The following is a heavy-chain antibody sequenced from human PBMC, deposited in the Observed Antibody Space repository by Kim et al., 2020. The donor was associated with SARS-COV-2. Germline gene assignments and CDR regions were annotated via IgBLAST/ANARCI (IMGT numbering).Heavy chain of an antibody. CDR2: IYPGDSDN. V-gene: IGHV5-51*01. J-gene: IGHJ4*02. CDR1: GYSFTSYW. Sequence: GESLKISCKGSGYSFTSYWIDWVRQIPGKGLGWIGIIYPGDSDNRYSPYFQGQVTISADKSISPAYLQWSSLKASDTAMYYCSRQGEGSSGWYGRLGFDSWGQGTQVTVSS. D-gene: IGHD3-22*01. CDR3: SRQGEGSSGWYGRLGFDS.